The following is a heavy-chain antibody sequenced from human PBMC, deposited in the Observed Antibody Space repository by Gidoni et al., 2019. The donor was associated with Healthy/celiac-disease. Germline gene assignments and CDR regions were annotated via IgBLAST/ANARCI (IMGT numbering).Heavy chain of an antibody. CDR3: AKDEYSSSSVVGDYFDY. J-gene: IGHJ4*02. D-gene: IGHD6-6*01. CDR2: ISYDGSNK. CDR1: VFTFSSYG. V-gene: IGHV3-30*18. Sequence: QVQLVESGGGVVQPGRSLRLSCAASVFTFSSYGMPWVRQAPGKGLEWVEVISYDGSNKDYADSVKGRFTISRDNSKNTLYLQMNSLRAEDTAVYYCAKDEYSSSSVVGDYFDYWGQGTLVTVSS.